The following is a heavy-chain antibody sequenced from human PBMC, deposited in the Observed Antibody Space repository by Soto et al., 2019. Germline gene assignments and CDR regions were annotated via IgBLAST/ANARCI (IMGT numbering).Heavy chain of an antibody. CDR1: GGSISSSRYY. V-gene: IGHV4-39*01. CDR3: ASLTPRHAEYGP. D-gene: IGHD4-17*01. CDR2: IYYSGST. J-gene: IGHJ5*02. Sequence: SDTLSLTSTVSGGSISSSRYYWGWIRQPPGKGLEWIGSIYYSGSTYYNPSLKSRVTISVDTSKNQFSLKLSSVTAADTAVYYCASLTPRHAEYGPWGQGTLVPVSS.